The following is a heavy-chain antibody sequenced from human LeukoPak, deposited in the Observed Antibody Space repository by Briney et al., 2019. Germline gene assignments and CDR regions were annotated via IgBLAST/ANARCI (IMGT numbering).Heavy chain of an antibody. D-gene: IGHD6-6*01. CDR3: AKRVFSSPPGGWFDP. CDR2: ISYDGSNK. Sequence: GGSLRLSCAASGFTFSSYAMHWVRQAPGKGLERVAVISYDGSNKYYADSVKGRFTISRDNSKNTLYLQMNSLRAEDTAVYYCAKRVFSSPPGGWFDPWGQGTLVTVSS. CDR1: GFTFSSYA. V-gene: IGHV3-30-3*02. J-gene: IGHJ5*02.